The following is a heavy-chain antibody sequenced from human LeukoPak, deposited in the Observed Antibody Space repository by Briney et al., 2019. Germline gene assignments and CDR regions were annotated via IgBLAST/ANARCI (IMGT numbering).Heavy chain of an antibody. Sequence: SETLCLTCAVYGGSFSGYYWSWIRQPPGKGLEWIGEINHSGTTNYNPSLKSRVTISLDTSKNQFSLKLSSVTAADMAAYLCARGGLVDAFDIWGQGTMVTVSS. D-gene: IGHD1-26*01. J-gene: IGHJ3*02. V-gene: IGHV4-34*01. CDR2: INHSGTT. CDR1: GGSFSGYY. CDR3: ARGGLVDAFDI.